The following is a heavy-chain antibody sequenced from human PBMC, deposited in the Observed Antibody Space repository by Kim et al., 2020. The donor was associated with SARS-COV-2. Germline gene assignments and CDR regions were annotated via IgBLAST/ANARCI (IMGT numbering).Heavy chain of an antibody. Sequence: GGSLRLSCADSGFTFSNYWMSWVRQAPGKGLEWVADIKQDGSEKYYVDSVKGRFTISRDNAKNSLYLQMNSLRAEDTAVYYCARIRAAAGFDYWGQGTLV. CDR3: ARIRAAAGFDY. J-gene: IGHJ4*02. CDR1: GFTFSNYW. V-gene: IGHV3-7*05. CDR2: IKQDGSEK. D-gene: IGHD6-13*01.